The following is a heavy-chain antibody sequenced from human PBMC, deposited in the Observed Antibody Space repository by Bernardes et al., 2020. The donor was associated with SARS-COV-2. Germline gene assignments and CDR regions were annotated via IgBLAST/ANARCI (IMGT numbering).Heavy chain of an antibody. D-gene: IGHD3-3*01. CDR1: AFTFSTYD. CDR2: IGTLGDT. V-gene: IGHV3-13*04. Sequence: GGSLRLSCVAAAFTFSTYDMHWVRHTTGKGLEWVSGIGTLGDTYYADSVKGRFTISREDAKNSLYLQMNSLRAGDTAVYYCLRGFLRRASHDTFDIWGQGTLVTVSS. CDR3: LRGFLRRASHDTFDI. J-gene: IGHJ3*02.